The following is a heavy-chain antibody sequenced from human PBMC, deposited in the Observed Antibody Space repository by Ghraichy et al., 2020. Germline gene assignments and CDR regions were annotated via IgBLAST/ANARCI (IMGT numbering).Heavy chain of an antibody. D-gene: IGHD3-9*01. CDR2: IYYSGSA. J-gene: IGHJ3*02. V-gene: IGHV4-59*01. Sequence: SETLSLTCTVSGGSISSNYWSWIRQPPGKGLECIGYIYYSGSANYNPSLKSRVTISIDTSKNQFSLKLSSVTAADTAVYYCARDSDYDILTGLIAFDIWGQGTMVTVSS. CDR1: GGSISSNY. CDR3: ARDSDYDILTGLIAFDI.